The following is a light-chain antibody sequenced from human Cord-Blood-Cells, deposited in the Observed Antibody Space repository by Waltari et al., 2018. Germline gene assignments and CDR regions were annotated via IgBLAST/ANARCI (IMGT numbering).Light chain of an antibody. J-gene: IGLJ1*01. CDR2: EVS. CDR1: SSDVGGYNY. V-gene: IGLV2-14*01. Sequence: QSALTQPASVSGSPGQSITISCTGTSSDVGGYNYVSWYQQHPGKAPKLMIYEVSNRPSGVSNRFPGSKSGNTASLTISGLQAEDEADYYCSSYTSSSTLGFGTGTKVTVL. CDR3: SSYTSSSTLG.